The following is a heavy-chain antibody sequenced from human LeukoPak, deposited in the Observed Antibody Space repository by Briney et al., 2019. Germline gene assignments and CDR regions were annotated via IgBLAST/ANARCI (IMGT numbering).Heavy chain of an antibody. V-gene: IGHV4-34*01. J-gene: IGHJ3*02. CDR1: GGSFSGYY. CDR3: ARSSARNYDFWSGYGKASGAFDI. D-gene: IGHD3-3*01. Sequence: SETLSLTCAVYGGSFSGYYWSWIRQPPGKGLEWIGEINHSGSTNYNPSLKGRVTISVDTSKNQFSLKLSSVTAADTAVYYCARSSARNYDFWSGYGKASGAFDIWGQGTMVTVSS. CDR2: INHSGST.